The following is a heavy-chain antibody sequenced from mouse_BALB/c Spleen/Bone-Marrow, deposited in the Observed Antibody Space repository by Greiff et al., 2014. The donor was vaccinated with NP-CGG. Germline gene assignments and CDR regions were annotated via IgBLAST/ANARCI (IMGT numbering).Heavy chain of an antibody. CDR2: ISSGSSTI. V-gene: IGHV5-17*02. Sequence: EVQRVESGGGSVQPGGSRKLSCAASGFTFSRFGMHWVRQAPEKGLEWVAYISSGSSTIYYADTMKGRFTISKDNPKNTLFLQMTSLRSEDTAMYYCTRSGTLGAMDYWGQGTSVTVSS. J-gene: IGHJ4*01. CDR1: GFTFSRFG. CDR3: TRSGTLGAMDY. D-gene: IGHD3-3*01.